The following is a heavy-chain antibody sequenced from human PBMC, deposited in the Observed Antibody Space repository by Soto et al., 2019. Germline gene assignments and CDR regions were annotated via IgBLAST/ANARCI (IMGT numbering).Heavy chain of an antibody. J-gene: IGHJ4*02. V-gene: IGHV4-30-4*08. CDR2: IYYSGST. D-gene: IGHD4-17*01. CDR3: ASGDYVFLDY. CDR1: GGSISSGGYY. Sequence: SEILSLTCTVSGGSISSGGYYWSWIRQPPGKGLEWIGYIYYSGSTYYNPSLKSRVTISVDTSKNQFSLKLSSVTAADTAVYYCASGDYVFLDYWGQGTLVTVSS.